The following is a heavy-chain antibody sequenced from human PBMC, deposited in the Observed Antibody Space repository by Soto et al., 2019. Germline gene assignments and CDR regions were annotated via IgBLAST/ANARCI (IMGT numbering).Heavy chain of an antibody. Sequence: PSETLSLTCAVYGGSFSGYYWSWIRQPPGKGLEWIGEINHSGSTNYNPSLKSRVTISVDTSKNQFSLKLSSVTAADTAVYYCARAVRSLRGGNNWFDPWGQGTLVTVSS. CDR2: INHSGST. CDR1: GGSFSGYY. J-gene: IGHJ5*02. V-gene: IGHV4-34*01. D-gene: IGHD3-10*01. CDR3: ARAVRSLRGGNNWFDP.